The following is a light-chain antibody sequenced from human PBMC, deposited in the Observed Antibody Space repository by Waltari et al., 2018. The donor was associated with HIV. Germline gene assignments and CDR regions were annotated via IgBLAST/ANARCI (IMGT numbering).Light chain of an antibody. Sequence: SAPPQPASVSASPGPSITFSCTGTSSDVRRYYYVSWYQQHPAKAPKFMIYGVSNRPSGVSHRFSGSKSGNTASLTISGLQAEDEADYYCSSYTSISTLVFGGGTKLTVL. CDR3: SSYTSISTLV. CDR2: GVS. J-gene: IGLJ3*02. V-gene: IGLV2-14*01. CDR1: SSDVRRYYY.